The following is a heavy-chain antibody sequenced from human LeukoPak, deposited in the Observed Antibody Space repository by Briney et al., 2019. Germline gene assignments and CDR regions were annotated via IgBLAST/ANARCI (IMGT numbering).Heavy chain of an antibody. CDR3: AQLESFDY. D-gene: IGHD3-3*01. J-gene: IGHJ4*02. Sequence: ASVTVSCKTSGYIFGHNGISWVRQAPGQGLEWMGIINPSGGSTSYAQKFQGRVTMTRDTSTSTVYMELSSLRSEDTAVYYCAQLESFDYWGQGTLVTVSS. CDR2: INPSGGST. V-gene: IGHV1-46*01. CDR1: GYIFGHNG.